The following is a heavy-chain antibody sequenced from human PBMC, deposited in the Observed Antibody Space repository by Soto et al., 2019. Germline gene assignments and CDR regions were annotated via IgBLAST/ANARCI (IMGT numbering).Heavy chain of an antibody. V-gene: IGHV3-23*01. CDR3: AKLPLGGYGMDV. CDR1: GFTFSYSG. Sequence: EVQLLESGGGLVQPGGSLRLSCAASGFTFSYSGMIWVRQAPGKGLEWVSAISGGGGNTYYADSVKGRFTISRDNSKNTLYLQMNSLRAEDTAVYYCAKLPLGGYGMDVWGQGTTVTVSS. D-gene: IGHD3-16*01. CDR2: ISGGGGNT. J-gene: IGHJ6*02.